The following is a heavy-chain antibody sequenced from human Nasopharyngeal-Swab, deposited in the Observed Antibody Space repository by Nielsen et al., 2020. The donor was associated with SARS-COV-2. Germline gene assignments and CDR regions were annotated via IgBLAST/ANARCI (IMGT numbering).Heavy chain of an antibody. CDR3: ARQYQNYFGSGDYHGAFDI. CDR1: GYSFSNCW. Sequence: GESLKTSREGSGYSFSNCWISRVREVPGRGLEWMGKFDHSDSYTDFSPSLRGHVTISVDRSISTAYLQWSSLKASDTAMYYCARQYQNYFGSGDYHGAFDIWGQGTRVTVSS. CDR2: FDHSDSYT. V-gene: IGHV5-10-1*01. J-gene: IGHJ3*02. D-gene: IGHD3-10*01.